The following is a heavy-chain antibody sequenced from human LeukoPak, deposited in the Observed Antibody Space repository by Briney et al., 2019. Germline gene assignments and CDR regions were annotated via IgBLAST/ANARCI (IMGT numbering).Heavy chain of an antibody. CDR2: MYYSGST. Sequence: PSETLSLTCAVSGYSISSGYYWGWIRQPPGKGLEWIGSMYYSGSTYYNPSLKSRVTMSVDTSNNRFSLKLSSVTAADTAVYYCARHVAASSGYFDYWGQGTLVTVSS. CDR3: ARHVAASSGYFDY. D-gene: IGHD3-22*01. J-gene: IGHJ4*02. CDR1: GYSISSGYY. V-gene: IGHV4-38-2*01.